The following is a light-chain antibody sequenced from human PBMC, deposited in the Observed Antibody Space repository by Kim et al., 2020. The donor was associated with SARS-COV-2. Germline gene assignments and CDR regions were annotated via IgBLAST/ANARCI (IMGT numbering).Light chain of an antibody. CDR3: QQYHRWYT. V-gene: IGKV1-5*03. Sequence: LSASIGTRVTITCRTSQTINNWLAWYQHKPGTAPKLLISKASTLESGVPSRFSGSGSGTEFTLTISSLQPEDSATYYCQQYHRWYTFGQGTKLEI. CDR1: QTINNW. J-gene: IGKJ2*01. CDR2: KAS.